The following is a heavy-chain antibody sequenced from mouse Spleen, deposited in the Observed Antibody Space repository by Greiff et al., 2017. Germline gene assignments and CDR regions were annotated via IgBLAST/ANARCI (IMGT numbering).Heavy chain of an antibody. V-gene: IGHV3-1*01. Sequence: EVKVEESGPGMVKPSQSLSLTCTVTGYSITSGYDWHWIRHVPGNKLEWMGYISYSGSTNYNPSLKSRISITHDTSKNHFFLKLNSVTTEDTATYYCARRTMITTAFDYWGQGTTLTVSS. D-gene: IGHD2-4*01. CDR3: ARRTMITTAFDY. CDR2: ISYSGST. J-gene: IGHJ2*01. CDR1: GYSITSGYD.